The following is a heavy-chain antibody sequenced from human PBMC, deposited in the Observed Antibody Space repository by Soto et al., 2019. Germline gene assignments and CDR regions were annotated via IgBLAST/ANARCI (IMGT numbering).Heavy chain of an antibody. Sequence: VASVKVSCKASGYTFTSYGISWLRQAPGQGLEWMGWISAYNGNTNYAQKLQGRVTMTTDTSTSTAYMELRSLRSDDTAVYYCARALLYCSGGSCYSTLMYWFDPWGQGTLVTVSS. V-gene: IGHV1-18*01. J-gene: IGHJ5*02. D-gene: IGHD2-15*01. CDR3: ARALLYCSGGSCYSTLMYWFDP. CDR1: GYTFTSYG. CDR2: ISAYNGNT.